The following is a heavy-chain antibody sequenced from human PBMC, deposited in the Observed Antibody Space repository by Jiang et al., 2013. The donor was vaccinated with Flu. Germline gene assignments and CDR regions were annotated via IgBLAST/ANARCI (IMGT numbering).Heavy chain of an antibody. J-gene: IGHJ4*02. CDR2: INHSGST. CDR1: SFSGYY. CDR3: ARGQGRYYGSGSYVR. D-gene: IGHD3-10*01. Sequence: SFSGYYWSWIRQPPGKGLEWIGEINHSGSTNYNPSLKSRVTISVDTSKNQFSLKLGSVTAADTAVYYCARGQGRYYGSGSYVRWGQGTLVTVSS. V-gene: IGHV4-34*01.